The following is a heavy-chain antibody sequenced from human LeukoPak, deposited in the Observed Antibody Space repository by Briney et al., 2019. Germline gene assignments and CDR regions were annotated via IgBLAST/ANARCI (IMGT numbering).Heavy chain of an antibody. D-gene: IGHD3-10*01. Sequence: GGSLRLSCAPSVFTPSVYYTSWIRQAPGTGLEWVSYISSSSNYTNYADSVKGRFSISRDNARNSLYLQMNILIAEDTAVYYCARASGDYYGSGSYFFDYWGQGTLVTVSS. V-gene: IGHV3-11*06. J-gene: IGHJ4*02. CDR1: VFTPSVYY. CDR3: ARASGDYYGSGSYFFDY. CDR2: ISSSSNYT.